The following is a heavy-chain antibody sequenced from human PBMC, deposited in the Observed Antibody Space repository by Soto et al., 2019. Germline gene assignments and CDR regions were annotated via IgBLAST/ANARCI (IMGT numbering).Heavy chain of an antibody. V-gene: IGHV1-69*02. CDR2: IIAIRGIT. Sequence: SVKVSCKASGGTFSSYTISWVRQAPGRGLEWMGWIIAIRGITNYAQKFQERVTITRDMSTSTAYMELSSLRSEDTAVYYCAAGSYGDYSSFDYWGQGTLVTVSS. CDR3: AAGSYGDYSSFDY. D-gene: IGHD4-17*01. J-gene: IGHJ4*02. CDR1: GGTFSSYT.